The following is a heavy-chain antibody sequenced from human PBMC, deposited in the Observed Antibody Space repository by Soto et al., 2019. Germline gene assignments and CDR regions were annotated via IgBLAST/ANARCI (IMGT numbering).Heavy chain of an antibody. D-gene: IGHD6-19*01. CDR1: ALTPIPYA. V-gene: IGHV3-30-3*02. Sequence: SLRLPSAASALTPIPYAMHLVRQAPGKGLEWVAIIFPNGRDKDYADSVKGRFTISRDSSNNTVSLELTSLRAEDTAVYYCAKGGQQSLFTSDIRSWGQGPLVNV. J-gene: IGHJ5*02. CDR2: IFPNGRDK. CDR3: AKGGQQSLFTSDIRS.